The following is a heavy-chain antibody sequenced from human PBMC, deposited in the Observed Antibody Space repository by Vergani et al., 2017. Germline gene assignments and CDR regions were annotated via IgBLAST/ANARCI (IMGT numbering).Heavy chain of an antibody. CDR2: IKSKTDGGTT. J-gene: IGHJ3*02. CDR3: TTVGFHWGYDAFDI. V-gene: IGHV3-15*01. D-gene: IGHD3-16*01. CDR1: GFTFSNAW. Sequence: EVQLVESGGGLVKPGGSLRLSCAASGFTFSNAWMSWVRQAPGKGLEWVGRIKSKTDGGTTDYAAPVKGRFTISRDDSKNTLYLQMNSLTTEDTAVYYCTTVGFHWGYDAFDIWGQGTMVTVSS.